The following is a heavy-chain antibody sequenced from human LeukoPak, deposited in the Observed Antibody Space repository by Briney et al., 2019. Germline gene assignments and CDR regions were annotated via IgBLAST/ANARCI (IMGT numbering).Heavy chain of an antibody. D-gene: IGHD1-26*01. CDR2: INPSGGST. J-gene: IGHJ5*02. V-gene: IGHV1-46*01. CDR1: GYTFTSYY. CDR3: ARDFAGIVGATTAWFDP. Sequence: GASVKVSCKASGYTFTSYYMHWVRQAPGQGLEWMGIINPSGGSTSYAQKFQGRVTMTRDTSTSTAYMELRSLRSDDTAVYYCARDFAGIVGATTAWFDPWGQGTLVTVSS.